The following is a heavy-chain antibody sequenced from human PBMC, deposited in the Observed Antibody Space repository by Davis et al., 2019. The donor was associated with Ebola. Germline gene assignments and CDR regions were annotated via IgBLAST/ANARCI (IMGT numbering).Heavy chain of an antibody. Sequence: SETLSLTCTVSGGSISSSSYYWGWIRQPPGKGLEWIGSIYYSGSTYYNPSLKSRVTISVDTSKNQFSLKLSSVTAADTAVYYCAREKYYYGSGSYGVDYYYYYGMDVWGQGTTVTVSS. CDR2: IYYSGST. V-gene: IGHV4-39*07. J-gene: IGHJ6*02. CDR3: AREKYYYGSGSYGVDYYYYYGMDV. D-gene: IGHD3-10*01. CDR1: GGSISSSSYY.